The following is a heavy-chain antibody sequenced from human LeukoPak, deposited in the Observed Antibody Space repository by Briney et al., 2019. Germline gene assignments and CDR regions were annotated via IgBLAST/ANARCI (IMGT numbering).Heavy chain of an antibody. D-gene: IGHD2-21*02. CDR1: GASITRSF. CDR2: ISSTGNT. CDR3: ATATAFYCIDH. J-gene: IGHJ4*02. Sequence: SETLSLTCTVSGASITRSFWTRVRQTPEKGLEWIGYISSTGNTNYNPSLGSRVTMSVDTSNNQFSLDLKSVTAADTAVYYCATATAFYCIDHWGQGTLVTVSS. V-gene: IGHV4-4*08.